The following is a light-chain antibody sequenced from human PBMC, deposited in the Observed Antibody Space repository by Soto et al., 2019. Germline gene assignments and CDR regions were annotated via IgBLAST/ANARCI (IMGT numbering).Light chain of an antibody. J-gene: IGLJ1*01. V-gene: IGLV2-14*01. CDR1: SSDVGGYNY. CDR2: DVS. Sequence: QSALPQPASVSGSPGQSITISCTGTSSDVGGYNYVSWYQQHPDKAPKLMIYDVSNRPSGVSNRFSGSKSGNTASLTISGLQAEDEADYYCSSYTSSSTLLYVFGTGTKLTVL. CDR3: SSYTSSSTLLYV.